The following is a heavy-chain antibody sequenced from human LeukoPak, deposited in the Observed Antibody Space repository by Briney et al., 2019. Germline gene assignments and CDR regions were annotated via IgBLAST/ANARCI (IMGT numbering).Heavy chain of an antibody. Sequence: GGSLRLSCAASGFTCDDYGMSWVRQAPGKGLKWVSGINSNGGSTGYADSVKGRFTISRDNAKNSLYLQMNSLRAEDTALYYCARVSLETTSNYYYYYMDVWGKGTTVTVSS. V-gene: IGHV3-20*04. D-gene: IGHD1-1*01. CDR3: ARVSLETTSNYYYYYMDV. CDR1: GFTCDDYG. J-gene: IGHJ6*03. CDR2: INSNGGST.